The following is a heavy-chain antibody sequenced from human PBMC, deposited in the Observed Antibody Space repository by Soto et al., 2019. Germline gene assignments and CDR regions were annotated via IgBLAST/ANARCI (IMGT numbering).Heavy chain of an antibody. J-gene: IGHJ5*02. Sequence: QVQLVQSGAEVKKPGASVKVSCKASGYTFTSYGISWVRQAPGQGLEWMGWISAYNGNTNYAQKPQGRVTRTTDTSTNTAYMELRSLRSDDTAVYYCARYCSSTSCYTTGEDWFDPWGQGTLVTVSS. CDR3: ARYCSSTSCYTTGEDWFDP. D-gene: IGHD2-2*02. V-gene: IGHV1-18*01. CDR2: ISAYNGNT. CDR1: GYTFTSYG.